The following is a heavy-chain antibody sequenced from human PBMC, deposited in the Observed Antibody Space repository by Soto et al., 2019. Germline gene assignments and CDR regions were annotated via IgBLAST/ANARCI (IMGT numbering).Heavy chain of an antibody. CDR3: AVGFWSGYDAFDI. V-gene: IGHV3-23*01. Sequence: GGSLRLSCAASGFTFSSYAMSWVRQAPGKGLEWVSAISGSGGSTYYADSVKGRFTISRDNSKNTLYLQMNSLRAEDTAVYYCAVGFWSGYDAFDIWGQGTMVTVSS. CDR1: GFTFSSYA. D-gene: IGHD3-3*01. J-gene: IGHJ3*02. CDR2: ISGSGGST.